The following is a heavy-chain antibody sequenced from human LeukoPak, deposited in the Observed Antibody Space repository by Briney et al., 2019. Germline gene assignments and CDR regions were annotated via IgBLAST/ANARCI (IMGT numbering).Heavy chain of an antibody. D-gene: IGHD2-2*01. V-gene: IGHV3-30*04. CDR1: GFTFSSFA. Sequence: GGSLRLSCAASGFTFSSFAVHWVRQAPGKGLDWVAVISYDGSNKYYADSVKGRFTISRDNSKNTLYLQMNSLRAEDTAVYYCARDGSTSRTEFDYWGQGTLVTVSS. CDR2: ISYDGSNK. J-gene: IGHJ4*02. CDR3: ARDGSTSRTEFDY.